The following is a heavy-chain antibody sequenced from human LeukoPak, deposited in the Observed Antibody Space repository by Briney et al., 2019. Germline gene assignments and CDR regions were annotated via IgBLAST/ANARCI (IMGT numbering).Heavy chain of an antibody. Sequence: PSKTLSLTCAVYGGSFSGYYWTWIRQAPGKGLEWIGEINPSGRISYNPSLKSRLTISVDASKNQFSLNLRSLTAADTAVYYCARGRQEVSMIVVVMTAVSYYLDVWGKGTTVTVS. J-gene: IGHJ6*03. CDR2: INPSGRI. CDR3: ARGRQEVSMIVVVMTAVSYYLDV. V-gene: IGHV4-34*01. CDR1: GGSFSGYY. D-gene: IGHD3-22*01.